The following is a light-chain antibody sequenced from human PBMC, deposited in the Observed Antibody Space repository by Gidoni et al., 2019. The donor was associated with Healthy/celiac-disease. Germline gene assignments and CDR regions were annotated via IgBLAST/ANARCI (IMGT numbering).Light chain of an antibody. Sequence: QSALTPPRSVSGSPGQSVTISCTGTSSDVGGYNYVSWYQQHPGKAPKLMIHDVSKRPSGGPDRFSGSKSGNTASLTISGLQAEDEADYYCCSYAGSYTWVFGGGTKLTVL. CDR2: DVS. CDR3: CSYAGSYTWV. J-gene: IGLJ3*02. V-gene: IGLV2-11*01. CDR1: SSDVGGYNY.